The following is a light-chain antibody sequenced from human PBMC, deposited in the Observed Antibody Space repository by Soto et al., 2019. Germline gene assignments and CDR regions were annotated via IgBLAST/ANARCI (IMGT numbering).Light chain of an antibody. V-gene: IGLV2-18*02. J-gene: IGLJ1*01. CDR1: SSDLGNYNR. CDR2: EVT. CDR3: CSYTTSGTYV. Sequence: QSALTQPPSVSGSPGQPVAISCTGTSSDLGNYNRVSWYQQPPGTAPKLIIYEVTNRPSGVPDRFSGSKSGDTASLTISGLQAEDEADYFCCSYTTSGTYVFGTGTKLTVL.